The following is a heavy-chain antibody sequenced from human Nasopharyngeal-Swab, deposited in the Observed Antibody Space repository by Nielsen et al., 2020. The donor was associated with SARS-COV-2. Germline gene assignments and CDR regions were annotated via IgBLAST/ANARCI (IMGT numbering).Heavy chain of an antibody. CDR1: GFIFSGCS. D-gene: IGHD6-19*01. J-gene: IGHJ6*02. CDR3: AGGSGSYGGAYQYYYAMDV. CDR2: LSSGSRTI. V-gene: IGHV3-48*02. Sequence: GESLKISCAASGFIFSGCSMNWVRQAPGKGLEWVSYLSSGSRTIYYADSVKGRFTISRDNAKNSLYLQMNSLRDEDTAVYYCAGGSGSYGGAYQYYYAMDVWGQGTTVTVSS.